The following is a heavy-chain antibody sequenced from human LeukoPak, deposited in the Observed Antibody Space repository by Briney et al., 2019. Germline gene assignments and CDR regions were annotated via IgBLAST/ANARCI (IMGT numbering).Heavy chain of an antibody. D-gene: IGHD3-16*01. CDR2: TYYRSKWYN. CDR3: ASEIVRGSVNYDF. J-gene: IGHJ4*02. V-gene: IGHV6-1*01. Sequence: SQTLSLTCAISGDSASRNSAAWNWIRQSPSRGLEWLGRTYYRSKWYNDYAVSVKSRITFNSDTSKIQFSLQLNSVTPEDTAVYYCASEIVRGSVNYDFWGQGTLVTVSS. CDR1: GDSASRNSAA.